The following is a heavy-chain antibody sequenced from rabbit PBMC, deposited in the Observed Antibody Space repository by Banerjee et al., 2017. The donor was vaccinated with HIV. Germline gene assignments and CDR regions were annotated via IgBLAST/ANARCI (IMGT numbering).Heavy chain of an antibody. Sequence: QSLEESGGDLVKPGASLTLTCTASGFSFNNNYNMCWVRQAPGKGLEWIACIVIGSSASTDYANWAKGRFTISKTSSTTVTLQMTSLTAADTATYFCAKNPAGGTALWGQGTLVTVS. V-gene: IGHV1S40*01. CDR2: IVIGSSAST. CDR3: AKNPAGGTAL. CDR1: GFSFNNNYN. D-gene: IGHD4-2*01. J-gene: IGHJ3*01.